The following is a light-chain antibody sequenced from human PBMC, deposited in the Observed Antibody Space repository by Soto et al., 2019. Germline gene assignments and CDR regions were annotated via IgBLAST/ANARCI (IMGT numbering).Light chain of an antibody. CDR3: QQYNNWGT. CDR2: GAS. J-gene: IGKJ1*01. CDR1: QSITSN. V-gene: IGKV3-15*01. Sequence: EIVMTQSPATLSVSPGERATLSCRASQSITSNLAWYQQKPGQAPRLLIYGASTRANGIPARFSGSGSGTEFTLTINSLQSEDFAVYYCQQYNNWGTFGQGTKVEIK.